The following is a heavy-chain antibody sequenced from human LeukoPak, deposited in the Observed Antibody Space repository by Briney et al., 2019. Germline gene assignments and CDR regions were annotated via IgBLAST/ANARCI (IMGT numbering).Heavy chain of an antibody. V-gene: IGHV3-23*01. Sequence: GGSLRLSCAASGFTFSSYGMHWVRQAPGKGLEWVSAISGSGGSTYYADSVKGRFTISRDNSKNTLYLQMNSLRAEDTAVYYCAKVRGIQLWSFFDYWGQGTLVTVSS. J-gene: IGHJ4*02. CDR1: GFTFSSYG. D-gene: IGHD5-18*01. CDR2: ISGSGGST. CDR3: AKVRGIQLWSFFDY.